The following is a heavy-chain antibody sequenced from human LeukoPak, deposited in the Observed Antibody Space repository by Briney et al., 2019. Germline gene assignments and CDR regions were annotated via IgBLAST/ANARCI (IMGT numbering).Heavy chain of an antibody. J-gene: IGHJ4*02. D-gene: IGHD4-17*01. CDR2: ISHSDATI. V-gene: IGHV3-11*04. Sequence: PGGSLRLSCAASGFTFSNYYMTWIRQAPGKGLEWISYISHSDATIYYADSVKGRFTISRDNAKNSLYLQMNSLRAEDTAVYYCAKGSGDYAKNWGQGTLVTVSS. CDR1: GFTFSNYY. CDR3: AKGSGDYAKN.